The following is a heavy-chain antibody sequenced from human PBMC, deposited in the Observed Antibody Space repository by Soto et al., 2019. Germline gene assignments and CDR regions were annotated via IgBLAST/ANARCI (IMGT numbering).Heavy chain of an antibody. CDR1: GYTFTSYG. CDR2: ISAYNGNT. Sequence: QVQLVQSGAEVKKPGASVKVSCKASGYTFTSYGISWVRQAPGQGLEWMGWISAYNGNTNYAQKLQGRVTMTTDTSTSTAYMELRSLRSHDTAVYYCARLYCGGDCYADFDIWGQGTMVTVSS. V-gene: IGHV1-18*01. CDR3: ARLYCGGDCYADFDI. J-gene: IGHJ3*02. D-gene: IGHD2-21*02.